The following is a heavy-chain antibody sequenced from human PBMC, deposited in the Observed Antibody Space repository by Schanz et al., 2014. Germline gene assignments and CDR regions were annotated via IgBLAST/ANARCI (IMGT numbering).Heavy chain of an antibody. V-gene: IGHV1-46*01. J-gene: IGHJ3*02. CDR3: VTEKRMESGTWAKAFDI. D-gene: IGHD3-3*01. CDR1: NYIFTKYY. CDR2: INPYDDTI. Sequence: QVQLVQSGAEVKKPGASVKLSCKASNYIFTKYYIHCVRQAPGQGLEWMGLINPYDDTIDYAKKFQSRFTMTRDTSATTVYIELSSLRSDDTAMYYCVTEKRMESGTWAKAFDIWGQGTWVTVSS.